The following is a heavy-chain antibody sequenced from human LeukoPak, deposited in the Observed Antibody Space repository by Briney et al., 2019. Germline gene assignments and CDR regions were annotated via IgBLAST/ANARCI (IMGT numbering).Heavy chain of an antibody. CDR2: IYSSGPT. CDR3: TTGSTGRQAHFFDY. J-gene: IGHJ4*02. V-gene: IGHV4-59*08. CDR1: GVSISTYY. Sequence: AETLSLTCTVSGVSISTYYWTWLRQPPGKGLEGVGYIYSSGPTNYNAPPNRRVTLSLDLSKNQFSLSPRSVTAADAAVYYCTTGSTGRQAHFFDYWGQGTLVTVSS. D-gene: IGHD1-14*01.